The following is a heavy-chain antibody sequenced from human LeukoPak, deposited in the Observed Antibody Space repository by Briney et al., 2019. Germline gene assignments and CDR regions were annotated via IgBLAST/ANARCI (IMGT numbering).Heavy chain of an antibody. D-gene: IGHD2-21*01. V-gene: IGHV4-34*01. CDR2: INHSGST. Sequence: SETLSLTCAVYGGSFNGYYWSWIRQPPGKGLEWIGEINHSGSTNYNPSLKSRVTISVDTSKNQFSLKLSSVTAADTAVYYCASSGYCGGDCYNWFDPWGQGTLVTVSS. CDR1: GGSFNGYY. CDR3: ASSGYCGGDCYNWFDP. J-gene: IGHJ5*02.